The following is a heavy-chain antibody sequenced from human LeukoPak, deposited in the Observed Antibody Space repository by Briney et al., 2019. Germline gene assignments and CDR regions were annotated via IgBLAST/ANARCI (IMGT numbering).Heavy chain of an antibody. Sequence: GGSLRLSCTASGFTYGDYGMSWVRQGPRKGLEWVGFISRKAYGGTTEYAASVKGTFTISRDDSTSIAYLQMNSLKTEDTAVYYCTRGDYYYDSSGYQVLFDYWGQGTLVTVSS. J-gene: IGHJ4*02. V-gene: IGHV3-49*04. CDR3: TRGDYYYDSSGYQVLFDY. CDR1: GFTYGDYG. CDR2: ISRKAYGGTT. D-gene: IGHD3-22*01.